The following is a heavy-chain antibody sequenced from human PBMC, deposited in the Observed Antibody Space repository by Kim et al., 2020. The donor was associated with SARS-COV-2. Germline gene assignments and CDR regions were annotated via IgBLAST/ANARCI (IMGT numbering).Heavy chain of an antibody. CDR3: ATFSFRVLSHTYYYGSGSKTPYYYGMDV. Sequence: ASVKVSCKVSGYTLTELSMHWVRQAPGKGLEWMGGFDPEDGETIYAQKFQGRVTMTEDTSTDTAYMELSSLRSEDTAVYYCATFSFRVLSHTYYYGSGSKTPYYYGMDVWGQGTTVTVSS. J-gene: IGHJ6*02. CDR1: GYTLTELS. D-gene: IGHD3-10*01. V-gene: IGHV1-24*01. CDR2: FDPEDGET.